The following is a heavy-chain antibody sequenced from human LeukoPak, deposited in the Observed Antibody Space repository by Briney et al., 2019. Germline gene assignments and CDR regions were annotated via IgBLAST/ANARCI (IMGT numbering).Heavy chain of an antibody. CDR3: ARGLCGGDCYDY. CDR2: INSGSSYI. V-gene: IGHV3-21*01. D-gene: IGHD2-21*02. Sequence: GGSLRLSCAASGFTFSSYVINGVRQAPGKGLEWVSSINSGSSYIYYADSVKGRFTISRDNAKNSLYLQMNSLRAEDTAVYYCARGLCGGDCYDYWGQGTLVTVSS. CDR1: GFTFSSYV. J-gene: IGHJ4*02.